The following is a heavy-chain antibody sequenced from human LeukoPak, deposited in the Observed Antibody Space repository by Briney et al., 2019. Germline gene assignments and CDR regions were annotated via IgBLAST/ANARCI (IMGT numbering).Heavy chain of an antibody. D-gene: IGHD2-15*01. CDR1: GFTFSNYW. CDR2: IKQDGRDK. CDR3: ATTQTFDY. J-gene: IGHJ4*02. Sequence: SGGSLRLSCIASGFTFSNYWMSWVRQAPGKGLEWVANIKQDGRDKNYIDSVKGRFSISRDNAKSSLNLQMHNLRAEDTAVYYCATTQTFDYWGQGTLVTVSS. V-gene: IGHV3-7*03.